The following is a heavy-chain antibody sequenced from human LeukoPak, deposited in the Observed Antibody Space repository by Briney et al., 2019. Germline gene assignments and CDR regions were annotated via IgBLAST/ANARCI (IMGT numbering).Heavy chain of an antibody. CDR1: GGTFSSYA. V-gene: IGHV1-69*13. CDR2: IIPIFGTA. J-gene: IGHJ4*02. Sequence: SVKVSCKASGGTFSSYAISWVRQAPGQGLEWMGGIIPIFGTANYAQKFQGRVTITADESTSTAYMELSSLRSEDTAVYYCARDPDYGGNSGEAYWGQGTLVTVSS. D-gene: IGHD4-23*01. CDR3: ARDPDYGGNSGEAY.